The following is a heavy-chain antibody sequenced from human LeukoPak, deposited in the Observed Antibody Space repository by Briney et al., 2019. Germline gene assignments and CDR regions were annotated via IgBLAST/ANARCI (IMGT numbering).Heavy chain of an antibody. CDR1: GGSISSSSYY. V-gene: IGHV4-30-4*08. J-gene: IGHJ4*02. Sequence: SETLSLTCTVSGGSISSSSYYWGWIRQPPGKGLEWIGYIYYSGSTYYNPSLKSRVTISVDTSKNQFSLRLTSVTAADTAVYYCASGGYSYGYTGYYFDYWGQGTLVTVSS. CDR2: IYYSGST. D-gene: IGHD5-18*01. CDR3: ASGGYSYGYTGYYFDY.